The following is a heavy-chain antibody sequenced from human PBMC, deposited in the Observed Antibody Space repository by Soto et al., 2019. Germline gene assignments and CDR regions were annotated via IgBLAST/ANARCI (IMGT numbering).Heavy chain of an antibody. V-gene: IGHV4-61*01. Sequence: PSETLSLTCTVSGGSVSSGSYYWSWIRQPPGKGLEWIGYIYYSGSTNYNPSLKSRVTISVDTSKNQFSLKLSSVTAADTAVYYCARRDYYDSSGYPPFDYWGQGTLVTSPQ. CDR3: ARRDYYDSSGYPPFDY. J-gene: IGHJ4*02. D-gene: IGHD3-22*01. CDR2: IYYSGST. CDR1: GGSVSSGSYY.